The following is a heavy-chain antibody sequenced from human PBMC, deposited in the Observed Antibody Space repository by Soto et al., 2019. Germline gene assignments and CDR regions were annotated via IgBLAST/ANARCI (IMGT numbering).Heavy chain of an antibody. V-gene: IGHV3-30*18. CDR3: AKDMGYYFDY. CDR2: ISYDGSNK. J-gene: IGHJ4*02. Sequence: QVQLVESGGGVVQPGRSLRLSCAAPGFTFSSYGRHWVRQAPGKGLEWVAVISYDGSNKYYADSVKGRFTISRDNSKNTLYLQMNSLRAEDTAVYYCAKDMGYYFDYWGQGTLVTVSS. CDR1: GFTFSSYG. D-gene: IGHD3-10*01.